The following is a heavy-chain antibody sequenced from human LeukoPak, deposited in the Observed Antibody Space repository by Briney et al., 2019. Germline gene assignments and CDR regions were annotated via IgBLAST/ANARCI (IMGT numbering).Heavy chain of an antibody. D-gene: IGHD6-25*01. CDR1: GYSFSYFG. J-gene: IGHJ4*02. V-gene: IGHV1-18*01. CDR2: VSGYNGNT. CDR3: ARGLDAAAGLANFDY. Sequence: ASVKVSCKASGYSFSYFGINWVRQAPGQGLEWMGWVSGYNGNTNYAQKSEGRLTLTTDTATSTVYMELRNLRSDDTAVYYCARGLDAAAGLANFDYWGQGTLVTVSS.